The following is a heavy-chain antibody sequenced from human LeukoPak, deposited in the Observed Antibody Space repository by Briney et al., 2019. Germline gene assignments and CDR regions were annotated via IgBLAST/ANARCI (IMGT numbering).Heavy chain of an antibody. J-gene: IGHJ6*03. D-gene: IGHD6-19*01. CDR3: ARDGIAVAGTVLYYYYYYMDV. V-gene: IGHV4-4*07. CDR1: GGSISSYY. CDR2: IYTSGST. Sequence: PSETLSLTCTVSGGSISSYYWSWIRQPARKGLEWIGRIYTSGSTNYNPSLKSRVTMSVDTSKNQFSLKLSSVTAADTAVYYCARDGIAVAGTVLYYYYYYMDVWGKGTTVTVSS.